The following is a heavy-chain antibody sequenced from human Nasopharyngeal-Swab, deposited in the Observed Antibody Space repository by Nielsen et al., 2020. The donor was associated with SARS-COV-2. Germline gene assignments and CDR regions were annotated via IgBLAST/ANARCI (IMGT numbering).Heavy chain of an antibody. Sequence: ASVKVSCKASGYTFTSYGISWVRQAPGQGLEWMGWISAYNGNTNYAQKLQGRVTMTTDTSTSTAYMELRSLRSDDTAVYYCAKSLFTYYYDSSGYYCLDYWGQGTLVTVSS. J-gene: IGHJ4*02. CDR3: AKSLFTYYYDSSGYYCLDY. CDR2: ISAYNGNT. CDR1: GYTFTSYG. D-gene: IGHD3-22*01. V-gene: IGHV1-18*01.